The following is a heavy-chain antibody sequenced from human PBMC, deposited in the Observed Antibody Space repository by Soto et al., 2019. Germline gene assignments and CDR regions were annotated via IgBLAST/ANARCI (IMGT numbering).Heavy chain of an antibody. CDR1: GFTFSNYA. CDR3: AKALGELSPESYDY. D-gene: IGHD3-16*02. J-gene: IGHJ4*02. Sequence: GGSLRLSCAASGFTFSNYAMHWVRQAPGKGLEWVAIVSYDGDNEYYADSVRGRFFISRDNSRNTLYLQTSSLRHEDTAVYYCAKALGELSPESYDYWGQGT. CDR2: VSYDGDNE. V-gene: IGHV3-30*18.